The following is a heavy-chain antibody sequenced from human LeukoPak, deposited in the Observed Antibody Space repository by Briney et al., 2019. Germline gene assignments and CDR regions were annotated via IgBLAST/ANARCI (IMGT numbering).Heavy chain of an antibody. J-gene: IGHJ5*02. CDR2: MNPNSGNT. D-gene: IGHD3-22*01. CDR1: GYTFTSYD. V-gene: IGHV1-8*01. Sequence: ASVKVSYKASGYTFTSYDINWVRQATGQGLEWMGWMNPNSGNTGYAQKFQGRVTMTRNTSISTAYMELSSLRSEDTAVYYCARGHYKRITMIVVVKTLNNWFDPWGQGTLVTVSS. CDR3: ARGHYKRITMIVVVKTLNNWFDP.